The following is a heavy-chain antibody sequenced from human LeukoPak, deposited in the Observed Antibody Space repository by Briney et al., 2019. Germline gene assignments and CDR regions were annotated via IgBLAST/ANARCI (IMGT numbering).Heavy chain of an antibody. CDR2: INPNSGGT. Sequence: GASVKVSCKASGYTFTGYYMHWVRQAPGQGLEWMGWINPNSGGTNYAQKFQGRVTMTRDTSISTAYMELSSLRSEDTAVYYCTTLYSDDAFDIWGQGTMVTVSS. J-gene: IGHJ3*02. D-gene: IGHD4-11*01. CDR1: GYTFTGYY. CDR3: TTLYSDDAFDI. V-gene: IGHV1-2*02.